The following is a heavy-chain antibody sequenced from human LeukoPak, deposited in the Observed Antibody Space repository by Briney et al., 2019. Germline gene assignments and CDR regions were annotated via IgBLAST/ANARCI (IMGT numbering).Heavy chain of an antibody. CDR2: IYYSGST. D-gene: IGHD2-15*01. Sequence: SQTLSLTCTVSGGSISSGGYYWSWIRQPPGKGLEWIGYIYYSGSTYYNPSLKSRVTISVDTSKNQFSLKLSSVTAADTAVYYCAVRYCSGGSCYSDDAFDIWGQGTMVTVSS. V-gene: IGHV4-30-4*08. J-gene: IGHJ3*02. CDR1: GGSISSGGYY. CDR3: AVRYCSGGSCYSDDAFDI.